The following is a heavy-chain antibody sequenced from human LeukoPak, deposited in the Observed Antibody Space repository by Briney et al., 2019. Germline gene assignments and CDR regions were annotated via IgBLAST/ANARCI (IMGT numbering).Heavy chain of an antibody. CDR1: GYSIRNGYH. CDR3: ARRHNSGWFVY. V-gene: IGHV4-38-2*02. Sequence: PSETLSLTCSVSGYSIRNGYHCGWIRQPPGKGLEWIGSIYQSGSTYDNPSLKSRVTMSVDTSKNQFSLKMRAVTAADTAVYYCARRHNSGWFVYWGQGILVTVSS. J-gene: IGHJ5*01. CDR2: IYQSGST. D-gene: IGHD6-19*01.